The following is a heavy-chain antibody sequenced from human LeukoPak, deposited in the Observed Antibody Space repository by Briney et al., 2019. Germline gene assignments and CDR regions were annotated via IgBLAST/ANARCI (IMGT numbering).Heavy chain of an antibody. D-gene: IGHD3-22*01. CDR2: IIPILGIA. V-gene: IGHV1-69*04. Sequence: SVKVSCKASGGTFSSYAISWVRQAPGQGLEWMGRIIPILGIANYAQKFQGRVTIIADKSTSTAYMELSSLRSEDTAVYYCARVDSSGYPYYYGMDVWGQGTTVTVSS. J-gene: IGHJ6*02. CDR1: GGTFSSYA. CDR3: ARVDSSGYPYYYGMDV.